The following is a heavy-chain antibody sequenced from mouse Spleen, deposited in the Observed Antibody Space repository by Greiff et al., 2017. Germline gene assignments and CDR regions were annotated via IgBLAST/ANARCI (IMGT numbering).Heavy chain of an antibody. V-gene: IGHV1-82*01. D-gene: IGHD2-3*01. CDR3: ARKGDGYSFAY. CDR2: IYPGDGDT. Sequence: QVQLKQSGPELVKPGASVKISCKASGYAFSSSWMNWVKQRPGKGLEWIGRIYPGDGDTNYNGKFKGKATLTADKSSSTAYMQLSSLTSEDSAVYFCARKGDGYSFAYWGQGTLVTVSA. J-gene: IGHJ3*01. CDR1: GYAFSSSW.